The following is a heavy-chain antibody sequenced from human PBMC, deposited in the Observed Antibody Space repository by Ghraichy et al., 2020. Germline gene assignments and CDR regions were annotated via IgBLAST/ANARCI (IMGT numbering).Heavy chain of an antibody. D-gene: IGHD2-8*01. J-gene: IGHJ5*02. CDR1: GYTFTSYG. Sequence: ASVKVSCKASGYTFTSYGISWVRQAPGQGLEWMGWISAYNGNTNYAQKLQGRVTMTTDTSTSTAYMELRSLRSDDTAVYYCARDPCTNGVCYRNWFDPWGQGTLVTVSS. V-gene: IGHV1-18*04. CDR3: ARDPCTNGVCYRNWFDP. CDR2: ISAYNGNT.